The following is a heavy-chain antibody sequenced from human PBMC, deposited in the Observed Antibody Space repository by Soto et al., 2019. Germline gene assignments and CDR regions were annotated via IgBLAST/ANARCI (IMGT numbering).Heavy chain of an antibody. D-gene: IGHD3-10*01. CDR1: GYTFTTHY. CDR2: INPNGGRT. J-gene: IGHJ4*02. Sequence: QVQLVQSGTEVKKPGASVKVSCKASGYTFTTHYMHWVRQAPGQGLEWMGIINPNGGRTTYALKFQGRVTMTSDPSTNTFYVELTSLRSEDTAVYYCARAGENYGSGTFSPPLRYYFNSWGQGTLVTVSS. V-gene: IGHV1-46*01. CDR3: ARAGENYGSGTFSPPLRYYFNS.